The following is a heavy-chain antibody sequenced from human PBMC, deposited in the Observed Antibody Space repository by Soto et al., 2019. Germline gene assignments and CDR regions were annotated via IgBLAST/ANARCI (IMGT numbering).Heavy chain of an antibody. CDR3: ARSTPTMIVVVITWGIYFQH. CDR1: GFTFSSYA. Sequence: QVQLVESGGGVVQPGRSLRLSCAASGFTFSSYAMHWVRQAPGKGLEWVAVISYDGSNKYYADSMKGRFTISRDNSKNTLYLQMNSLRAEDTAVYYCARSTPTMIVVVITWGIYFQHWGQGTLVTVSS. V-gene: IGHV3-30-3*01. J-gene: IGHJ1*01. D-gene: IGHD3-22*01. CDR2: ISYDGSNK.